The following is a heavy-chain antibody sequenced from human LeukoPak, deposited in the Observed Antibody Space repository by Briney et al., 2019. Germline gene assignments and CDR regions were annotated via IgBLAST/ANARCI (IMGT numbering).Heavy chain of an antibody. CDR1: GFTFSDAW. CDR2: LRSKTDGGTT. D-gene: IGHD4-17*01. CDR3: STVHDYGDTF. J-gene: IGHJ4*02. V-gene: IGHV3-15*01. Sequence: GGSLRLSCAASGFTFSDAWMSWVRQAPGKGLEWVGRLRSKTDGGTTDYAAPVKGRFTISGDDSKNTLYLQMNSLRTEDTAFYYCSTVHDYGDTFWGQGTLVTVSS.